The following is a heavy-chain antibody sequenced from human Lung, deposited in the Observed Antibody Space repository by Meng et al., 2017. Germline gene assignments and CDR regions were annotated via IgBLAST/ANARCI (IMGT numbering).Heavy chain of an antibody. V-gene: IGHV4-34*01. CDR1: GWSFSDYY. CDR2: INHSGST. CDR3: ARGPTTMAHDFDY. J-gene: IGHJ4*02. D-gene: IGHD4-11*01. Sequence: GGPGLLNPPRHLSPTVVVSGWSFSDYYWSWIRQPPGKGLEWIGEINHSGSTNYNPSLESRATISVDTSQNNLSLKLSSVTAADSAVYYCARGPTTMAHDFDYWGQGTLVTVS.